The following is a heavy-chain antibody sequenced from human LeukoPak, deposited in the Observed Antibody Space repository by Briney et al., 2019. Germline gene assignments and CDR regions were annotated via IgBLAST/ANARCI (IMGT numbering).Heavy chain of an antibody. CDR2: IYYSGST. J-gene: IGHJ6*02. Sequence: SETLSLTCTVSGGSISSSSYYWGWIRQPPGKGLEWIGSIYYSGSTYYNPSLKSRVTISVDTSKNQFSLKLSSVTAADTAVYYCANQGGPGSYHYYYYGMDVWGQGTTVTVSS. D-gene: IGHD3-10*01. CDR1: GGSISSSSYY. CDR3: ANQGGPGSYHYYYYGMDV. V-gene: IGHV4-39*01.